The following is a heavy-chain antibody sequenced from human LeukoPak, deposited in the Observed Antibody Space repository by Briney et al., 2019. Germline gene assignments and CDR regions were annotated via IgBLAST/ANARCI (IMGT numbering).Heavy chain of an antibody. CDR1: GYTFTSYW. CDR2: IYPGDSGT. Sequence: GESLKISCQSSGYTFTSYWIGWVRQMPGKGLEWMGIIYPGDSGTRYSPSFQGQVTISADKSISTAYLQWSSLKASDTAMYYCAREIAVAGNNAFDIWGQGTMVTVSS. CDR3: AREIAVAGNNAFDI. V-gene: IGHV5-51*01. D-gene: IGHD6-19*01. J-gene: IGHJ3*02.